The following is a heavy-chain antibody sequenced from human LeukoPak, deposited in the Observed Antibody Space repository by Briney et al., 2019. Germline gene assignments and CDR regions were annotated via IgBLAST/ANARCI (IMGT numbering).Heavy chain of an antibody. J-gene: IGHJ4*02. CDR1: GGSISSGSYY. CDR3: ARFSPPPVY. V-gene: IGHV4-61*02. CDR2: IYTSGST. Sequence: PSETLSLTCTVSGGSISSGSYYWSWIRQPAGKGLEWIGRIYTSGSTNYNPSLKSRVTISVDTSKNQFSLKLSSVTAADTAVYYCARFSPPPVYWGQGTLVTVSS.